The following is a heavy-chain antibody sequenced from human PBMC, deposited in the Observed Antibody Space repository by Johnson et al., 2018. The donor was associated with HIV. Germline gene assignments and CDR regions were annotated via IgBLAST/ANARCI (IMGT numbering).Heavy chain of an antibody. J-gene: IGHJ3*02. Sequence: QVLLVESGGGVVQPGESLRLSCVASGFTFSSYGMNWVRQAPGKGLDWVAFIRYDGSNTYYADSVQGRFTISRDNSKNTLYLQMKSLRAEDTAVYYCAKESKWESRTPHAFDIWGQGTMVTVSS. D-gene: IGHD1-26*01. CDR3: AKESKWESRTPHAFDI. CDR1: GFTFSSYG. CDR2: IRYDGSNT. V-gene: IGHV3-30*02.